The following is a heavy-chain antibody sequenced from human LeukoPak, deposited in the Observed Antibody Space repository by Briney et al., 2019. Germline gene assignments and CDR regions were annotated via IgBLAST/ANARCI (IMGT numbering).Heavy chain of an antibody. Sequence: PGGSLRLPCAASGFTFSDYYMSWIRQAPGKGLEWVSYISSSGSTIYYADSVKGRFTISRDNAKNSLYLQMNSLRAEDTAVYYCAKVGEGAAEDYYFDYWGQGTLVTVSS. J-gene: IGHJ4*02. CDR2: ISSSGSTI. D-gene: IGHD6-13*01. CDR1: GFTFSDYY. V-gene: IGHV3-11*04. CDR3: AKVGEGAAEDYYFDY.